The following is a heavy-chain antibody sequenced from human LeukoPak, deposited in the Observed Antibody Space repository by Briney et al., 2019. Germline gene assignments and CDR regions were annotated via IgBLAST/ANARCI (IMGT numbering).Heavy chain of an antibody. Sequence: SQTLSLTCTVSGGSISSGSYYWSWIRQPAGKGLEWIGRIYTSGSTNYNPSLKGRVTISVDTSKNQFSLKLSSVTAADTAVYYCARGGTRLSNYYMDVWGKGTTVTVSS. CDR1: GGSISSGSYY. V-gene: IGHV4-61*02. J-gene: IGHJ6*03. CDR3: ARGGTRLSNYYMDV. CDR2: IYTSGST.